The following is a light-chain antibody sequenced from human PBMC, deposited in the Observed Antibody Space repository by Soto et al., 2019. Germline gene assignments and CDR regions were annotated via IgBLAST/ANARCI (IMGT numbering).Light chain of an antibody. CDR1: SSDVGGYNY. CDR3: SSYTSSSTVV. J-gene: IGLJ2*01. CDR2: DVS. Sequence: QSALTQPASVSGSPGQSITISCTGTSSDVGGYNYVSWYQQHPSKAPKLMIYDVSNRPSGVSNRFSGSKSGNTASLTSSGLQSDDEADYYCSSYTSSSTVVFSGGTKLTVL. V-gene: IGLV2-14*01.